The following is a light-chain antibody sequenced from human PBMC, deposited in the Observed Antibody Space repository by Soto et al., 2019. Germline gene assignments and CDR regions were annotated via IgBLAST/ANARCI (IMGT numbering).Light chain of an antibody. Sequence: DVVMTQSPLSLPVTLGQPASISCRSSQSLLYSDGNTYLTWFQQRPCPSPGRLIYRVSGRYARVPDRSIGSGGCTDFTPKIIRGEERDVFVYYCRQRSHCFRTFGQGTKVDI. J-gene: IGKJ1*01. CDR3: RQRSHCFRT. CDR2: RVS. V-gene: IGKV2-30*01. CDR1: QSLLYSDGNTY.